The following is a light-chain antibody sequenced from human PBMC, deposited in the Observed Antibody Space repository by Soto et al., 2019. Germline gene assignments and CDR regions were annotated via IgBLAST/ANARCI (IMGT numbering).Light chain of an antibody. Sequence: EVVLTQPPGTLSLSPGETATLSCRASQSLSTDDFAWYQQKPGQAPRLLIYSTNRRISGVPDRFSASGSGTDFTLTISRLEPEDFAMYYCHKYDNLPCTFGQGTKLEIK. J-gene: IGKJ2*02. V-gene: IGKV3-20*01. CDR1: QSLSTDD. CDR2: STN. CDR3: HKYDNLPCT.